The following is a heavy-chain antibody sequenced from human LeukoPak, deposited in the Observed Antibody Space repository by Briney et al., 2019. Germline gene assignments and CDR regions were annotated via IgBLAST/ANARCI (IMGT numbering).Heavy chain of an antibody. CDR3: ARGVAARLSLYY. D-gene: IGHD6-6*01. CDR2: IIPIFGTA. Sequence: ASVKVSCKASGGTFSSYAISWVRQAPGQGLEWMGGIIPIFGTANYAQKFQGRVTITTDESTSTAYMELSSLRSEDTAVYYCARGVAARLSLYYWGQGTLVTVSS. CDR1: GGTFSSYA. V-gene: IGHV1-69*05. J-gene: IGHJ4*02.